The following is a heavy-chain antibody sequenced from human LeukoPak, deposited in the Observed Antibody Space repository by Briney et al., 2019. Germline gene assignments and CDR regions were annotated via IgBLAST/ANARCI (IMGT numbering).Heavy chain of an antibody. CDR3: ARGVPSRRFDY. CDR2: ISSSGSTI. J-gene: IGHJ4*02. CDR1: GFTFRNYE. Sequence: GGSLRLSCGASGFTFRNYEMKWVRQAPGKGLEWVSYISSSGSTIYYADSVKGRFTISRDNAKNSLNLQMNSLRAEDTAVYYCARGVPSRRFDYWGQGTLVTVSS. V-gene: IGHV3-48*03.